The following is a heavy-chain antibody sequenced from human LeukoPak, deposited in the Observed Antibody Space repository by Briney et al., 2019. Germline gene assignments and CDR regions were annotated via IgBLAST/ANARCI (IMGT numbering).Heavy chain of an antibody. CDR3: ARGMGSRVAWFDP. Sequence: SETLSLTCTVSGVSISSYYWSWIRQPAGKGLEWIGRIYISGSTNYNPSLKSRVTMSVDTSKNQFSLKLSSVTAADTAVDYCARGMGSRVAWFDPWGQGTLVTASS. J-gene: IGHJ5*02. CDR2: IYISGST. V-gene: IGHV4-4*07. CDR1: GVSISSYY. D-gene: IGHD6-13*01.